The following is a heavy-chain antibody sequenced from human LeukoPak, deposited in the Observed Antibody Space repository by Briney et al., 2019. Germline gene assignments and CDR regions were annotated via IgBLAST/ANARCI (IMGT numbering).Heavy chain of an antibody. D-gene: IGHD3-16*01. J-gene: IGHJ4*02. CDR1: GGSISSSSYF. CDR2: IYYSGST. CDR3: VRHPWRMGSRDYNFDD. Sequence: PSETLSLTCTVSGGSISSSSYFWGWIRQPPGKGLEWIGHIYYSGSTNYNPSLKSRVTISVDTSKNQFSLKMTSVTAADTAVYYCVRHPWRMGSRDYNFDDWGQGTLVTVSS. V-gene: IGHV4-61*05.